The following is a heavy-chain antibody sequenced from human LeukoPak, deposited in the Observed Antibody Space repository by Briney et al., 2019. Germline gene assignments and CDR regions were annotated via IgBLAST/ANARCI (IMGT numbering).Heavy chain of an antibody. J-gene: IGHJ4*02. Sequence: PSETLSLTCTVSGGSISTYYWNWIRQPPGKGLEWIGYIHYTGSTNFNPSLKSRVTISVDTSKNQFSLKLTSVTATDTAVYYCARGKPDAYHSDYFDYWGQGTLVTVS. CDR2: IHYTGST. D-gene: IGHD5-24*01. CDR1: GGSISTYY. V-gene: IGHV4-59*01. CDR3: ARGKPDAYHSDYFDY.